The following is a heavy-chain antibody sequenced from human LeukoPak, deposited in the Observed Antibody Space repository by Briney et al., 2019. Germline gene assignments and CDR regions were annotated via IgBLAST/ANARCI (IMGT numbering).Heavy chain of an antibody. Sequence: SETLSLTCTVSGGSLSSTSYYWSWIRQPPGKGLEWIGYVYYSGSTNYNPSLNSRVTISIDTSKNQFSLKLSSVTAADTAVYYCARDLEGRYCSGGNCYSKGLYFVYWGQGSLVTVSS. V-gene: IGHV4-61*01. CDR1: GGSLSSTSYY. CDR2: VYYSGST. J-gene: IGHJ4*02. D-gene: IGHD2-15*01. CDR3: ARDLEGRYCSGGNCYSKGLYFVY.